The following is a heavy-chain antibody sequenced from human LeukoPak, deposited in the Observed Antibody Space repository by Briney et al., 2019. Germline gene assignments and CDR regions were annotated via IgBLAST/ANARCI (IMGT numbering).Heavy chain of an antibody. CDR2: IYYSGTT. CDR1: GGSISSGGYY. CDR3: VSQYDSSGYLVGFDY. V-gene: IGHV4-39*01. Sequence: SQTLSLTCTVSGGSISSGGYYWGWVRQPPGKGLEWIGSIYYSGTTYYNPSLKSRVTMSVDTSKNQFSLKVTSVTAADTALYYCVSQYDSSGYLVGFDYWGQGTLVTVSS. J-gene: IGHJ4*02. D-gene: IGHD3-22*01.